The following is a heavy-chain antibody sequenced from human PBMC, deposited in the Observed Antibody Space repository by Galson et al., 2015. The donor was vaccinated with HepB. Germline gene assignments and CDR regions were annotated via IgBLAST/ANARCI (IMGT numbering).Heavy chain of an antibody. Sequence: SVKVSCKASGFTFTSSAVQWVRQARGQRLEWIGWIVVGSGNTNYAQKFQERVTITRDMSTSTAYMELSSLRSEDTAAYYCAEYCGGDCFASGGKNWGQGTLVTVSS. CDR2: IVVGSGNT. D-gene: IGHD2-21*02. J-gene: IGHJ4*02. V-gene: IGHV1-58*01. CDR3: AEYCGGDCFASGGKN. CDR1: GFTFTSSA.